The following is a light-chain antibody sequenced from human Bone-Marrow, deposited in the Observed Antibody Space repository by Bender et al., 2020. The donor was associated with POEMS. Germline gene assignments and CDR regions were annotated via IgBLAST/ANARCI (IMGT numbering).Light chain of an antibody. CDR2: EVS. V-gene: IGLV2-11*01. CDR3: SSHTSSSTVL. CDR1: SGDVGGYNY. Sequence: QSALTQPRSVSGSPGQSVTISCAGTSGDVGGYNYVSWYQHHPGKAPKLMIYEVSKRPSGVPDRFSGSKSGNTASLTISGLQAEDEADYYCSSHTSSSTVLFGGGTRLTVL. J-gene: IGLJ3*02.